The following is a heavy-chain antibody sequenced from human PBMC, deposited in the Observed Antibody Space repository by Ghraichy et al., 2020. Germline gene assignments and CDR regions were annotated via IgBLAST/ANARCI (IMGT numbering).Heavy chain of an antibody. Sequence: GALRLSCAASGFTFSSYSINWVRQAPGKGLEWVSYISSSSSTIYYADSVKGRFTISRDNAKNSLYLQMNSLRAEDTAVYYCARVRFGPGGMDVWGQGTTVTVSS. CDR2: ISSSSSTI. D-gene: IGHD3-10*01. V-gene: IGHV3-48*01. J-gene: IGHJ6*02. CDR3: ARVRFGPGGMDV. CDR1: GFTFSSYS.